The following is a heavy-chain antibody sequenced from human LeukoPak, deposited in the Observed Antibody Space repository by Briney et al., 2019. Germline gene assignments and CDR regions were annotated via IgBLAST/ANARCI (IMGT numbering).Heavy chain of an antibody. CDR1: GFTFSSYE. CDR2: ISSGDSAI. V-gene: IGHV3-48*03. CDR3: ARVYGGRQVAY. J-gene: IGHJ4*02. D-gene: IGHD4-23*01. Sequence: GGSLRLSCAASGFTFSSYEMNWVRQAPGKGLEWVSYISSGDSAIYYADSVKGRFTISGDNAKNSLYLQMNSLRAEDTAVYYCARVYGGRQVAYWGQGTLVTVSS.